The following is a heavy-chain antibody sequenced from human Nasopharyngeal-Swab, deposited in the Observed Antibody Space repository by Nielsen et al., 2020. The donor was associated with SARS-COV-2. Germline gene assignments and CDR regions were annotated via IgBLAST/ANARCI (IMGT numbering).Heavy chain of an antibody. CDR3: ARDLRFLGHPIDI. CDR2: IYYSGST. Sequence: LRLSCTVSGGSISSGGYYWSSIRQHPGKGLEWIGYIYYSGSTYYNPSLKSRVTISVDTSKNQFSLKLSSVTAADTAVYYCARDLRFLGHPIDIWGQGTMVTVSS. CDR1: GGSISSGGYY. D-gene: IGHD3-3*01. V-gene: IGHV4-31*03. J-gene: IGHJ3*02.